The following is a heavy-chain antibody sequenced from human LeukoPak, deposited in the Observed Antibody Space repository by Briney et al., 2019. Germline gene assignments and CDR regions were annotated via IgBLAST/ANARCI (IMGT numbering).Heavy chain of an antibody. CDR2: IYYSGST. CDR1: GGSISSYY. CDR3: ARHGHYYDTSGYYSIPDF. D-gene: IGHD3-22*01. Sequence: PSETLSLTCTVSGGSISSYYWSWIRQPPGKGLEWIGYIYYSGSTNYNPSLKSRVTISVDTSKNQFSLKLSSVTAADTAVYYCARHGHYYDTSGYYSIPDFWGQGTLVTVSS. V-gene: IGHV4-59*01. J-gene: IGHJ4*02.